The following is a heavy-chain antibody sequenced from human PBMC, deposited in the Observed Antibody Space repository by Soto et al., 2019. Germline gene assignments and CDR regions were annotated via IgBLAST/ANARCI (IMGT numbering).Heavy chain of an antibody. CDR1: GGSVSRGSFY. CDR2: GSYSGIT. J-gene: IGHJ4*02. D-gene: IGHD4-17*01. V-gene: IGHV4-61*01. CDR3: ARGATVTQYDY. Sequence: PAETLLLSCTGSGGSVSRGSFYWAWIRQPPGKGLEWIGFGSYSGITNYSLSLTSRGTISVDTSRSQTSLKVSSLPAADTAVYYCARGATVTQYDYWGQGTLVTVSS.